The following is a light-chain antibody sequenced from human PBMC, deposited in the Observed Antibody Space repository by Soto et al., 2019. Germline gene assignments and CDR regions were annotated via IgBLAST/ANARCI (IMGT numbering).Light chain of an antibody. CDR2: DAS. V-gene: IGKV3-11*01. CDR3: QQRSNWPVP. J-gene: IGKJ1*01. Sequence: IGFTQSPGTLSLSPGERATLSCRASQSVSSYLAWYQQKPGQAPRLLIYDASTRATGISARFSGSGSGTDFTLTISSLEPEDFAVYYCQQRSNWPVPFGQGTKVDIK. CDR1: QSVSSY.